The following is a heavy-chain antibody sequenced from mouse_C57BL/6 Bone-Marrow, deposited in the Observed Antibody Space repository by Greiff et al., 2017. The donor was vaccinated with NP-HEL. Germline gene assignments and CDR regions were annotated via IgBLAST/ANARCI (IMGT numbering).Heavy chain of an antibody. CDR2: IHPNSGST. Sequence: QVQLQQPGAELVKPGASVKLSCKASGYTFTSYWMHWVKQRPGQGLEWIGMIHPNSGSTNYNEKFKSKATLTVDKSSSTAYMQLSSLTSEDSAVYVCERGWPIGGFDYWGQGTLVTVSA. D-gene: IGHD6-5*01. CDR3: ERGWPIGGFDY. CDR1: GYTFTSYW. J-gene: IGHJ3*01. V-gene: IGHV1-64*01.